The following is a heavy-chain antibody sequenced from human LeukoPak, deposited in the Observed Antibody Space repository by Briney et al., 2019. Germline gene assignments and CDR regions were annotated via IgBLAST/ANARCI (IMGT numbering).Heavy chain of an antibody. V-gene: IGHV4/OR15-8*01. J-gene: IGHJ4*02. D-gene: IGHD1-1*01. CDR2: IFHSGSA. CDR3: VRDKGLHGGYISRSPDRTEYYFDY. Sequence: RSSETLSLTCVVSGVSISSSNWWSWVRQVPGKGLEWIGEIFHSGSANYNPSLRSRVTISLDTMRNEFSLKLRSVTAADTAVYYCVRDKGLHGGYISRSPDRTEYYFDYWGQGSLVIVSP. CDR1: GVSISSSNW.